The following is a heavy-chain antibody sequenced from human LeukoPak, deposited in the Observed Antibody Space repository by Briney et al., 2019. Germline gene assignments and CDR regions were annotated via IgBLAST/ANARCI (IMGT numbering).Heavy chain of an antibody. Sequence: PGGSLRLSCAASGFNFSNHAIPWVRQAPGKGLEWVALISYDGNSKHFADSVKGRFTISRDNSKNTLYLQMSRVTTDDTAMYYCAKDTSRPRLVAVPGDWGQGTLVTVSS. CDR2: ISYDGNSK. CDR1: GFNFSNHA. J-gene: IGHJ4*02. CDR3: AKDTSRPRLVAVPGD. D-gene: IGHD6-19*01. V-gene: IGHV3-30*18.